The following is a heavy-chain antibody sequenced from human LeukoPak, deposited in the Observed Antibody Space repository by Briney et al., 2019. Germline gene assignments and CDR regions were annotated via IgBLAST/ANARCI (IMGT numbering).Heavy chain of an antibody. CDR2: IYTSGST. D-gene: IGHD3-10*01. Sequence: SETLSLTCTVSGGSISSGSIYWSWIRQPAGKGLEWIGRIYTSGSTNYNPSLKSRVTMSVDTSKNQFSLKLSSVTAADTAVYYCARVIYGSGSYVQMVLAFDIWGQGTMVTVSS. CDR3: ARVIYGSGSYVQMVLAFDI. CDR1: GGSISSGSIY. V-gene: IGHV4-61*02. J-gene: IGHJ3*02.